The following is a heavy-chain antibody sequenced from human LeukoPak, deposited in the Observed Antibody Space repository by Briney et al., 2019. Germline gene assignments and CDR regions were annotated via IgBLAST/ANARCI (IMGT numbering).Heavy chain of an antibody. CDR1: GFTFSNYA. CDR2: ISYGGSNK. D-gene: IGHD1-26*01. CDR3: ARGSGSYPNDAFDI. Sequence: HPGKSLRLSCAASGFTFSNYAMHWVRQAPGKGLEWMAFISYGGSNKYYADSVKGRFTISRDNSENTLYLQMNSLRAEDTAVYYCARGSGSYPNDAFDIWGQGTMVTVSS. J-gene: IGHJ3*02. V-gene: IGHV3-30-3*01.